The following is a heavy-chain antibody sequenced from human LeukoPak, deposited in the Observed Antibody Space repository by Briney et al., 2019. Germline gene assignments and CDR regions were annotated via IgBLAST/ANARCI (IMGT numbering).Heavy chain of an antibody. CDR2: SYYSGST. CDR1: GASISSYY. D-gene: IGHD2-21*01. CDR3: ARRDCGGDCYSGVKIDY. J-gene: IGHJ4*02. V-gene: IGHV4-59*05. Sequence: SETLSLTCTVSGASISSYYWSWIRQSPGKGLEWIGSSYYSGSTYYNPSLKSRVTISVDTSKKQFSLKLSSVTAADTAVYYCARRDCGGDCYSGVKIDYWGQGTLVTVSS.